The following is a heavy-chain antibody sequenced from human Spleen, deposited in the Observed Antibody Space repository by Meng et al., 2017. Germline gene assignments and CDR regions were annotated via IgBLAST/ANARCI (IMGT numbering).Heavy chain of an antibody. V-gene: IGHV4-34*01. J-gene: IGHJ4*02. D-gene: IGHD3-10*01. CDR3: ARAILKWFGYDY. CDR1: GGSFSDYY. CDR2: INHSGST. Sequence: QVQLQQWGAGLLKPSETLSLTCVVSGGSFSDYYWSWIRQPPGKGLEWIGEINHSGSTNYNPSLKSRVTISVDTSKNQFSLKLSSVTAADTAVYYCARAILKWFGYDYWGQGTLVTVSS.